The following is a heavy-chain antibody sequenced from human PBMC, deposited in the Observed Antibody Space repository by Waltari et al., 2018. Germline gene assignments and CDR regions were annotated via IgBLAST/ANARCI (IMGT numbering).Heavy chain of an antibody. V-gene: IGHV4-61*02. CDR2: IYTSGST. D-gene: IGHD6-13*01. J-gene: IGHJ4*02. CDR3: ARGAGSSWSEFFDY. CDR1: GGSISSCSYY. Sequence: QVQLQESGPGLVKPSQTLSLTCTVSGGSISSCSYYWSWLRQPAGKGLEWIGRIYTSGSTNYNPSLKSRVTISVDTSKNQFSLKLSSVTAADTAVYYCARGAGSSWSEFFDYWGQGTLVTVSS.